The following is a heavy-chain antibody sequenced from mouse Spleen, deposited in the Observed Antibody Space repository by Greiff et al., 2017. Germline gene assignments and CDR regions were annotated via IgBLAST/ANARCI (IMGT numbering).Heavy chain of an antibody. D-gene: IGHD1-1*01. CDR1: GFYLTSYA. CDR2: IWTGGGK. V-gene: IGHV2-9-1*01. Sequence: QVQLQQSGPGLVAPSQSLSITCTVSGFYLTSYAISWVRQPPGKGLEWLGVIWTGGGKNKNSALKSRLSISKDNSKRQVFFKMNGLQTVDTARYYCARSHYGSSDDWGQGTTLTVSS. J-gene: IGHJ2*01. CDR3: ARSHYGSSDD.